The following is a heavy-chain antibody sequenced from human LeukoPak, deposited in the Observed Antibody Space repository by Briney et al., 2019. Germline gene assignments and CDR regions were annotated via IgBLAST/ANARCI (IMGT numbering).Heavy chain of an antibody. CDR3: ARVRDSSGWSTGGHYYDHGMDV. CDR1: GFTVSSNF. D-gene: IGHD6-19*01. Sequence: GGSLRLSCAASGFTVSSNFMSWVRQAPGKGLEWVSVIYSGGSTYYADSVKGRFTISRDNSKNTLYLQMNSLRAEDTAVYYCARVRDSSGWSTGGHYYDHGMDVWGQGTTVTVSS. V-gene: IGHV3-66*01. CDR2: IYSGGST. J-gene: IGHJ6*02.